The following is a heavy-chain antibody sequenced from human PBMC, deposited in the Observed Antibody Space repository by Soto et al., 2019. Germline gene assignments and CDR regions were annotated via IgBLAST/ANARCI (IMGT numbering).Heavy chain of an antibody. Sequence: EVQLLESGGGLVQPGGSLRLSCAASGFTFSSYAMSWVRQAPGKGLEWVSAISGSGGSTYYADSVKGRFTISRDNSKNTLYLQMNSLRAEDTAVYYCAKDLGHYYGSGNLPRGYFDYWGQGTLVTVSS. CDR3: AKDLGHYYGSGNLPRGYFDY. D-gene: IGHD3-10*01. CDR2: ISGSGGST. V-gene: IGHV3-23*01. J-gene: IGHJ4*02. CDR1: GFTFSSYA.